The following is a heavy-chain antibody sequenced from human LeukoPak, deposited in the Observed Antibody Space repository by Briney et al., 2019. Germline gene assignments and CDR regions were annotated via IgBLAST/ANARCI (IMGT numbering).Heavy chain of an antibody. J-gene: IGHJ3*02. Sequence: GGSLRLSCAASGFTFSSYGMHWVRQAPGKGLEWVAFIRYDGSNKYYADSVKGRFTISRDNSKNTLYLQMNSLRAEDTAVYYCARDRSGGFVGDAFDIWGQGTMVTVSS. CDR1: GFTFSSYG. CDR2: IRYDGSNK. V-gene: IGHV3-30*02. CDR3: ARDRSGGFVGDAFDI. D-gene: IGHD3-10*01.